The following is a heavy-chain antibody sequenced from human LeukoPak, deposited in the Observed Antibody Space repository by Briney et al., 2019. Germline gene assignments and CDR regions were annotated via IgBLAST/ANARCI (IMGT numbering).Heavy chain of an antibody. V-gene: IGHV3-11*04. CDR2: IGTSGSPI. CDR1: GFTFSDYY. Sequence: GGSLRLSCAASGFTFSDYYMTWIRQAPGKGLEWVSFIGTSGSPIFYADSVKGRFTMSRGNARNSLYLQMNSVRAEDSAVYYCARKRPNYVDAWGQGTLVTVSS. CDR3: ARKRPNYVDA. J-gene: IGHJ5*02. D-gene: IGHD3-10*02.